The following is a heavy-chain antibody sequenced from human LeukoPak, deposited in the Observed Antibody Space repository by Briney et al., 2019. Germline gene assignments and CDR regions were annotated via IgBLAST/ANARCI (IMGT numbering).Heavy chain of an antibody. D-gene: IGHD3-16*01. CDR2: INHSGST. V-gene: IGHV4-34*01. Sequence: PSETLSLTCAVYGGSFSGYYWSWIRQPPGKGLEWIGEINHSGSTNYNPSLKSRVTISVDTSKNQFSLKLSSVTAADTAVYYCATLGLGRVCDYVWGSYYWGQGTLVTASS. CDR1: GGSFSGYY. CDR3: ATLGLGRVCDYVWGSYY. J-gene: IGHJ4*02.